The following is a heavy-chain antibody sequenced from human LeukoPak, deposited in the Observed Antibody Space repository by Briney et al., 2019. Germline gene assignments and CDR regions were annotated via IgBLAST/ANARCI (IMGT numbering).Heavy chain of an antibody. V-gene: IGHV3-30-3*01. D-gene: IGHD3-3*01. CDR2: ISYDGSNK. CDR1: GFTFSSYA. J-gene: IGHJ5*02. Sequence: QPGGSLRLSCAASGFTFSSYAMHWVRQAPGKGLEWVAVISYDGSNKYYADSVKGRFTISRDNSKNTLYLQMNSLRAEDTAVYYCARDSYAIFGAFARFDPWGQGTLVTVSS. CDR3: ARDSYAIFGAFARFDP.